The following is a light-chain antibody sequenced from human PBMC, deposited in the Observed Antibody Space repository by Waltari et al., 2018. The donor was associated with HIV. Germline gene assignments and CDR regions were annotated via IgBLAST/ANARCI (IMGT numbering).Light chain of an antibody. CDR1: ALPKHY. CDR3: QSADSSGTVV. Sequence: YELTQAPSVSVSPGQTARITCSGDALPKHYAYWYQQKPGQAPMLVIYKDSERPAGITERFSGSSSGTTVTLTISGVQAEDEADYYCQSADSSGTVVFGGGTKLTVL. CDR2: KDS. J-gene: IGLJ2*01. V-gene: IGLV3-25*03.